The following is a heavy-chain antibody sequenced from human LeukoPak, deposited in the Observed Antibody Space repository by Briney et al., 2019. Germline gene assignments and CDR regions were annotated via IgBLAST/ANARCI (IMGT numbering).Heavy chain of an antibody. V-gene: IGHV4-34*01. CDR3: QSRYLEWLLEY. J-gene: IGHJ4*02. CDR2: INHSGST. CDR1: GGSFSGYY. Sequence: ASETLSLTCAVYGGSFSGYYWSWIRQPPGKGLEWIGEINHSGSTNYNPSLKSRVTISVDTSKNQFSLKLSSVTAADTAVYYCQSRYLEWLLEYWGQGTLVTVPS. D-gene: IGHD3-3*01.